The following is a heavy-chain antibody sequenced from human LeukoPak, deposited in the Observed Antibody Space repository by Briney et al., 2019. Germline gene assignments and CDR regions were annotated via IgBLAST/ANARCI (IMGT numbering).Heavy chain of an antibody. Sequence: GGSLRLSCAASGFTFSSYAMSWVRQAPGKGLEWVSAISGSGGSTYYADSVKGRFTISRDNSKNTLYLQMNSLRAEDTAVYYCASHSSGWYGAHGGVIDYWGQGTLVTVSS. V-gene: IGHV3-23*01. J-gene: IGHJ4*02. CDR2: ISGSGGST. CDR1: GFTFSSYA. CDR3: ASHSSGWYGAHGGVIDY. D-gene: IGHD6-19*01.